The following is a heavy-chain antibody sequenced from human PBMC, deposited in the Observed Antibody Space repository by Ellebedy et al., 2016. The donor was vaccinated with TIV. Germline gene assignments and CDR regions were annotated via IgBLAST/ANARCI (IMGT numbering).Heavy chain of an antibody. J-gene: IGHJ4*02. CDR2: ITNSGNFI. D-gene: IGHD3-10*01. V-gene: IGHV3-21*01. CDR3: ASFLAITLVRGASNYDY. CDR1: GFTFSSST. Sequence: GESLKISCAASGFTFSSSTMNWVRQAPGKGLEWVSTITNSGNFIYYADSVKGRFTITRDNAKNSLYLRINSLRAEDSAIYYCASFLAITLVRGASNYDYWGQGTPVTVSS.